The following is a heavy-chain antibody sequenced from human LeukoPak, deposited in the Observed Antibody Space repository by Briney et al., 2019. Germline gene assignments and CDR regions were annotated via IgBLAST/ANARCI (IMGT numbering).Heavy chain of an antibody. D-gene: IGHD2/OR15-2a*01. CDR2: ISGSSSGS. CDR1: GFAFSRYA. J-gene: IGHJ4*02. CDR3: AKEPGAATTYYFDS. Sequence: PGGSLRLSCAASGFAFSRYAMNWVRQGPGKGLEWVSSISGSSSGSYYTDSVKGRFTISRDNSNNTLYLKMNNLRVEDTAIYYCAKEPGAATTYYFDSWGQGTLVTVSS. V-gene: IGHV3-23*01.